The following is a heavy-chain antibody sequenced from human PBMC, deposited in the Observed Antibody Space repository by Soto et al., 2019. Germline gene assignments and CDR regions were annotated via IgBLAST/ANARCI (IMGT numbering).Heavy chain of an antibody. Sequence: EAQLVESGGGLVQPGGSLRLSCAASGFTFSNYEMHWVRQAPGKGLEYVSGISNNGAHTDYAKSVKGRFTISRDNSENTLYLQMGSLRAEDMALYYCARRGYRSRWPNVYMDVWGKGTTVTVSS. J-gene: IGHJ6*03. CDR3: ARRGYRSRWPNVYMDV. D-gene: IGHD6-13*01. CDR2: ISNNGAHT. CDR1: GFTFSNYE. V-gene: IGHV3-64*01.